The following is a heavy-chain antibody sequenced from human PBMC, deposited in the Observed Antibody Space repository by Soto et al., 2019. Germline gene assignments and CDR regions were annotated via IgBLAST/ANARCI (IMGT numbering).Heavy chain of an antibody. V-gene: IGHV4-59*01. J-gene: IGHJ5*02. CDR1: GGSISSYY. Sequence: SETLSLTCTVSGGSISSYYWSWIRQPPGKGLEWIGYIYYSGSTNYNPSLKSRVTISVDTSKNQFSLKLSSVTAADTAVYYCARAGQQWLVRGDNWFDPWGQGTLVTVSS. CDR3: ARAGQQWLVRGDNWFDP. D-gene: IGHD6-19*01. CDR2: IYYSGST.